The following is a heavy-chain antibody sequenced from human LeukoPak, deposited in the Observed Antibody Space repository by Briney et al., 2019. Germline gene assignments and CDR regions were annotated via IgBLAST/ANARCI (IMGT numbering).Heavy chain of an antibody. V-gene: IGHV1-8*01. Sequence: ASVKVSCKASGYTFTSYDINWVRQATGQGLEWRGWMNPDSGNTGYAQKFQGRVTMTRNTSISTAYMELSSLRSEDTAVYYCARARSSWYPHYYYYYMDVWGKGTTVTVS. CDR3: ARARSSWYPHYYYYYMDV. D-gene: IGHD6-13*01. CDR1: GYTFTSYD. J-gene: IGHJ6*03. CDR2: MNPDSGNT.